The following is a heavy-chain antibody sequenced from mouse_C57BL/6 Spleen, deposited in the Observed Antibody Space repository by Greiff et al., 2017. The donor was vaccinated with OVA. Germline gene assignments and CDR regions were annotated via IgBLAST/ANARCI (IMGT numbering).Heavy chain of an antibody. V-gene: IGHV1-55*01. CDR2: IYPGSGST. D-gene: IGHD1-1*01. CDR1: GYTFTSYW. J-gene: IGHJ1*03. CDR3: ARSLITTVGGYFDV. Sequence: VQLQQPGAELVKPGASVKMSCKASGYTFTSYWITWVKQRPGQGLEWIGDIYPGSGSTNYNEKFKSKATLTVDTSSSTAYMQLSSLKSEDSAVYYCARSLITTVGGYFDVWGTGTTVTVSS.